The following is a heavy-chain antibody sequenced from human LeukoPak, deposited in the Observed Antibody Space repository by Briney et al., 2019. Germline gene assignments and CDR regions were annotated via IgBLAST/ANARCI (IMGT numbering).Heavy chain of an antibody. J-gene: IGHJ4*02. CDR2: IYHSGST. V-gene: IGHV4-30-2*01. CDR1: GGSISSGGYS. CDR3: ARAPRSSDSSIPHFPNY. D-gene: IGHD3-22*01. Sequence: SETLSLTCAVSGGSISSGGYSWGWVRQPPGEGLEWIGYIYHSGSTYYNPSLKSRATISLDRSKNQFSCKLSSVNAADTAVYYCARAPRSSDSSIPHFPNYWGQGTLVTVSS.